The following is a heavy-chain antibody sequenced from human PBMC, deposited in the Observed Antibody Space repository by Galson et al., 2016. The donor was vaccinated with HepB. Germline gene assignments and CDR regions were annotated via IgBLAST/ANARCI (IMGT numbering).Heavy chain of an antibody. V-gene: IGHV3-23*01. J-gene: IGHJ4*02. D-gene: IGHD4-17*01. CDR2: ISGSGNSI. Sequence: SLRLFCAASGLTLSSYAVTWVRQAPGKGLEWVSTISGSGNSIIYGDSVKGRFTISRDNSKNIVYLQMNSLRAEDTALYYCAKDPNGDYIGAYDSWGQGTLVTVSS. CDR1: GLTLSSYA. CDR3: AKDPNGDYIGAYDS.